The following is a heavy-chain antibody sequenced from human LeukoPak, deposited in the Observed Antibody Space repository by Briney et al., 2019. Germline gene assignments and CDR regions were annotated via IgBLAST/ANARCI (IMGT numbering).Heavy chain of an antibody. CDR1: GYSIASGNFY. D-gene: IGHD3-10*01. V-gene: IGHV4-39*01. CDR3: GRHYYGSSQIDY. Sequence: SETLSLTCTVSGYSIASGNFYWAWIRQPPGKGLEWIGNIYYSGTTYNNPSLTSRVTMSVDTSTNQFSLKMASVTAADTAMYYCGRHYYGSSQIDYWGQGTLVTVSS. J-gene: IGHJ4*02. CDR2: IYYSGTT.